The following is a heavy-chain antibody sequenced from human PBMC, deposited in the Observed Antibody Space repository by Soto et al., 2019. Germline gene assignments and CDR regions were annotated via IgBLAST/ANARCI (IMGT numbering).Heavy chain of an antibody. D-gene: IGHD3-16*01. Sequence: VASVKVSCKASGGTFSSYAISWVRQAPGQGLEWMGGIIPIFGTANYAQKFQGRVTITADESTSTAYMELSSLRSEDTAVYYCARDLRITFGKYGMDVWGQGTTVTVSS. CDR2: IIPIFGTA. CDR1: GGTFSSYA. CDR3: ARDLRITFGKYGMDV. V-gene: IGHV1-69*01. J-gene: IGHJ6*02.